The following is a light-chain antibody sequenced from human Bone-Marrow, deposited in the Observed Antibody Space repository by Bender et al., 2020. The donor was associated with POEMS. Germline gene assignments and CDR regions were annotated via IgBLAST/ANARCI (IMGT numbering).Light chain of an antibody. CDR1: SSDIGAGYG. Sequence: QSVLTQPPSVSGAPGQRVTISCTGSSSDIGAGYGVHWYQQLPGTAPKFLIYGTYHRPPGVPDRFSGSKSGTSASLAITDLQTEDETDYYCQSYDSGLRVSIFGGGTRLTVL. J-gene: IGLJ2*01. CDR2: GTY. V-gene: IGLV1-40*01. CDR3: QSYDSGLRVSI.